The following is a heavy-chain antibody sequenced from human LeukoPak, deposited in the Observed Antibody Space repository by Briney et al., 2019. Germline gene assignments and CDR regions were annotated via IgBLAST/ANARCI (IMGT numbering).Heavy chain of an antibody. CDR2: ISSSSSYI. D-gene: IGHD2-8*02. CDR1: GFTFSSYS. CDR3: AAKGYCTGGVCYVDY. Sequence: GGSLRLPCAASGFTFSSYSMNWVRQAPGKGLEWVSSISSSSSYIYYADSVKGRFTISRDNAKNSLYLQMNSLRAGDTAVYYCAAKGYCTGGVCYVDYWGQGTLVTVSS. V-gene: IGHV3-21*01. J-gene: IGHJ4*02.